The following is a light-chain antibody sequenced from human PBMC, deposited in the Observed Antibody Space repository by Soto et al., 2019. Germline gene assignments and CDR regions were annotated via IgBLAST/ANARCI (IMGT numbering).Light chain of an antibody. J-gene: IGKJ4*01. V-gene: IGKV1-33*01. Sequence: DPQMTQSPSSLSASVGDTVTITCQASRDIADSLNWYQQRAGQAPKLLIYDASNLQSGVPARFSGSGTGTSFILTINSLQPEDFATYYCQQYDDPFTFGGVT. CDR1: RDIADS. CDR3: QQYDDPFT. CDR2: DAS.